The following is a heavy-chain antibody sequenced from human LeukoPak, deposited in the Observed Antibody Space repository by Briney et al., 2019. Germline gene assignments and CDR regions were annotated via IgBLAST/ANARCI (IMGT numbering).Heavy chain of an antibody. V-gene: IGHV1-2*02. CDR2: INPNSGGT. J-gene: IGHJ4*02. Sequence: ASVKVSCKASGYTFTGYYMQWVRQAPGQGLEWMGWINPNSGGTNYAQKFQGRVTMTRDTSISTAYMELSRLRSDDTAVYYCARVFPNSHYCSGGSCYSSYFDYWGQGTLVTVSS. CDR1: GYTFTGYY. D-gene: IGHD2-15*01. CDR3: ARVFPNSHYCSGGSCYSSYFDY.